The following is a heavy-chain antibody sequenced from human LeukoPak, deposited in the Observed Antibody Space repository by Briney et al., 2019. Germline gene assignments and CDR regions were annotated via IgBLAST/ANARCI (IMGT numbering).Heavy chain of an antibody. CDR2: ISSSSSCI. V-gene: IGHV3-21*01. D-gene: IGHD6-6*01. CDR3: ARDTYSSSSRFDY. CDR1: GFTFSSYS. Sequence: GGSLRLSCAASGFTFSSYSMNWVRQAPGKGLEWVSSISSSSSCIYYADSVKGRFTISRDNAKNSLYLQMNSLRAEDTAVYYCARDTYSSSSRFDYWGQGTLVTVSS. J-gene: IGHJ4*02.